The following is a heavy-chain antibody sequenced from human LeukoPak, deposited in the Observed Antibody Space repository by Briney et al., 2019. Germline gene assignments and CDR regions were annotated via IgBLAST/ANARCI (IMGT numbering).Heavy chain of an antibody. V-gene: IGHV3-64*01. Sequence: GGSLRLSCAASGFTFSSYAMHWVRQAPGKGLEYVSAISTNGGSTYYAKSVKGRFTISRDNSKNTLYLQMGSMRAEDTAVYYCARGSSRKGHVYGMDVWGQGTTVTVSS. CDR3: ARGSSRKGHVYGMDV. J-gene: IGHJ6*02. CDR1: GFTFSSYA. CDR2: ISTNGGST. D-gene: IGHD6-6*01.